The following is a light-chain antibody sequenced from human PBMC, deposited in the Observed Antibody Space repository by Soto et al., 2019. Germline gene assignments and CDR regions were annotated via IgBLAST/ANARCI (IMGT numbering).Light chain of an antibody. V-gene: IGKV3-20*01. J-gene: IGKJ4*01. CDR3: QQFSSYPLT. Sequence: EIVLTQSPGTLSLSPGERATLSCRASQRVSSSDLAWYQQKPGQAPRLLIYDASSRATGIPDRFSGGGSGTDFTLTISRLEPEDFAVYYCQQFSSYPLTFGGGTKVDNK. CDR1: QRVSSSD. CDR2: DAS.